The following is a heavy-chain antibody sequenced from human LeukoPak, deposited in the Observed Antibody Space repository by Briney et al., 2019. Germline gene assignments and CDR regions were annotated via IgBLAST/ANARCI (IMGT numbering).Heavy chain of an antibody. CDR2: ISSSSLCI. V-gene: IGHV3-21*01. Sequence: GGSLRLSCAASGFTFSSYSMNWVRQAPGKGLEWVSSISSSSLCIYYADSVKGRFTISRDNAKNSLFLQMNSLRAEDTAAYYCAKDLTVTTVSLVFDYWGQGTLVTVSS. J-gene: IGHJ4*02. D-gene: IGHD4-17*01. CDR1: GFTFSSYS. CDR3: AKDLTVTTVSLVFDY.